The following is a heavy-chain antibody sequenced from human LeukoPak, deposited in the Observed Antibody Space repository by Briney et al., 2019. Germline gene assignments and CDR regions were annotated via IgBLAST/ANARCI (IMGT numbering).Heavy chain of an antibody. Sequence: PSETLSLTCTVSGGSISSGSYYWSWIRQPAGKGLEWIGRIYTSGSTNYNPSLKSRVTISVDTSKNQFSLKLSSVTAADTAVYYCARDLVKYDYVWGSYDYYYYMDVWGKGTTVTISS. CDR1: GGSISSGSYY. CDR3: ARDLVKYDYVWGSYDYYYYMDV. V-gene: IGHV4-61*02. CDR2: IYTSGST. D-gene: IGHD3-16*01. J-gene: IGHJ6*03.